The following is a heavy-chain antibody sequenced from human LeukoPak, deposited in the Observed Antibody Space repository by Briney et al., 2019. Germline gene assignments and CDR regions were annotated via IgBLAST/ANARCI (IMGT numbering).Heavy chain of an antibody. Sequence: GGSLRLSCAASGFTFSSYAMSWVRQAPGKGLEWVSAISGSGGSTYYADSVKGRFTISRDNSKNTLYLQMNSLRAEDTAVYYCAKAPSYYYDSSGCDYWGQGTLVTVSS. CDR2: ISGSGGST. CDR3: AKAPSYYYDSSGCDY. CDR1: GFTFSSYA. V-gene: IGHV3-23*01. J-gene: IGHJ4*02. D-gene: IGHD3-22*01.